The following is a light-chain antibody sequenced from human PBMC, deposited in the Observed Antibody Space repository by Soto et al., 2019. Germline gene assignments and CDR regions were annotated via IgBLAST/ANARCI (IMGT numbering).Light chain of an antibody. CDR1: QSVSTW. CDR3: QQYNTHSDT. Sequence: DIQMTQSPSTLSASVGDRVTITCRASQSVSTWLAWHQQKPGKAPKLLIYKASSLQGGVPSRFSGSGSGTEFTLTISSLQPDEFATYYCQQYNTHSDTFGGGTKVEIK. V-gene: IGKV1-5*03. J-gene: IGKJ4*01. CDR2: KAS.